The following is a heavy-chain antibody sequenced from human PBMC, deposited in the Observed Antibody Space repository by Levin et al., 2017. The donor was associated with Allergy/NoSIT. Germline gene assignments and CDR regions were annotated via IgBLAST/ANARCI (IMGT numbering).Heavy chain of an antibody. Sequence: GGSLRLSCAASGFTFSDYYMSWIRQAPGKGLEWVSYISSSGSTIYYADSVKGRFTISRDNAKNSLYLQMNSLRAEDTAVYYCARDQVDGYRKGYFDLWGRGTLVTVSS. CDR2: ISSSGSTI. CDR3: ARDQVDGYRKGYFDL. D-gene: IGHD5-24*01. V-gene: IGHV3-11*01. CDR1: GFTFSDYY. J-gene: IGHJ2*01.